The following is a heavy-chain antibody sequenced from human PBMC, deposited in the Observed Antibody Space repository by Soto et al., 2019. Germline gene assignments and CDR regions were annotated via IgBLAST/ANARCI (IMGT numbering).Heavy chain of an antibody. D-gene: IGHD6-19*01. CDR2: INHSGST. CDR1: GGSFSGYY. CDR3: ARAGQWLVHYYYGMDV. Sequence: SGTLSLTCXVYGGSFSGYYWSWIRQPPGKGLEWIGEINHSGSTNYNPSLKSRVTISVDTSKNQFSLKLSSVTAANTAVYYCARAGQWLVHYYYGMDVWGQGTTVTVSS. V-gene: IGHV4-34*01. J-gene: IGHJ6*02.